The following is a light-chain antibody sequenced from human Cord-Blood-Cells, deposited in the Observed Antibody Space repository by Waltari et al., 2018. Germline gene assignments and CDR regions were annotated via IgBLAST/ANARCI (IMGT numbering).Light chain of an antibody. CDR2: RNN. J-gene: IGLJ1*01. CDR1: ISNIRSTY. Sequence: QSVLTQPPPASGTPGPRVTVSCSGSISNIRSTYVTWYQQLPGTAPKLLIYRNNQRPAGVPDRFSGSKSGTSASLAISGLRSEDEADYYCAAWDDSLSGYVFGTGTKVTVL. V-gene: IGLV1-47*01. CDR3: AAWDDSLSGYV.